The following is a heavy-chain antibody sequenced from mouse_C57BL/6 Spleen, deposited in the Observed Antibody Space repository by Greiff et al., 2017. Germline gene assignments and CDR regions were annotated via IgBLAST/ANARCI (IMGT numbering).Heavy chain of an antibody. CDR2: LNPGSGGT. CDR3: ARLGAY. V-gene: IGHV1-54*01. J-gene: IGHJ3*01. D-gene: IGHD4-1*01. Sequence: VQLQESGAELVRPGTSVKVSCKASGYAFTNYLIEWVKQRPGQGLEWIGVLNPGSGGTNYTEKFKGKATLTADKSSSTAYMQLSSLTSEDSAVYFCARLGAYWGQGTLVTVSA. CDR1: GYAFTNYL.